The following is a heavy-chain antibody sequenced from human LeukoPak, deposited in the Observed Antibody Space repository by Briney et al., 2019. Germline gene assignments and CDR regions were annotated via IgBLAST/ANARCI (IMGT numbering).Heavy chain of an antibody. V-gene: IGHV4-34*01. Sequence: PSETLSLTCAVYGESFSGYSWSWIRQPPGKGLEWIGEINHSGSTNYNPSLTSRVTISVDTSKNQFSLKLSSVTAADTAVYYCARRLRYWTNGVCSNWVDPWGQGTLVTVSS. J-gene: IGHJ5*02. D-gene: IGHD2-8*01. CDR2: INHSGST. CDR1: GESFSGYS. CDR3: ARRLRYWTNGVCSNWVDP.